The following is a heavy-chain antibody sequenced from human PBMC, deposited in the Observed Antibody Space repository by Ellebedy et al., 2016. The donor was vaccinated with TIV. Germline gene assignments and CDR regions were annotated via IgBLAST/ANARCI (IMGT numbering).Heavy chain of an antibody. D-gene: IGHD3-10*01. CDR3: ARDPEGAYYYGSRKFDY. CDR1: GYTFTSHT. J-gene: IGHJ4*02. Sequence: ASVKVSCXASGYTFTSHTIDWVRQAPGQRLEWLGWINAGNGNTEYSQKFQGRVTITRDTSASTVYMEMSSLRSEDTAVFYCARDPEGAYYYGSRKFDYWGQGTLVTVSS. CDR2: INAGNGNT. V-gene: IGHV1-3*01.